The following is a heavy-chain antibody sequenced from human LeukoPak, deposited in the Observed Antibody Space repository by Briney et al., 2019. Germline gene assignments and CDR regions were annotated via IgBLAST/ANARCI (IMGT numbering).Heavy chain of an antibody. V-gene: IGHV3-7*01. CDR2: IKQDGSEK. CDR3: ARQSSNFDYGMDV. D-gene: IGHD6-13*01. J-gene: IGHJ6*02. CDR1: GFTFSSYW. Sequence: PGGSLTLSCAASGFTFSSYWMSWVRQAPGKGLEWVANIKQDGSEKNYVDSVRGRFTISRDNAKNSMNLEMNSLRAEDTAVYYCARQSSNFDYGMDVWGQGTTVTVSS.